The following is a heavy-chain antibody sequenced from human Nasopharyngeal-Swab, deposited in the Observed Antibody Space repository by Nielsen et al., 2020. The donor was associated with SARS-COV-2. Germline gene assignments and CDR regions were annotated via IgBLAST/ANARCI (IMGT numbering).Heavy chain of an antibody. Sequence: GGSLRLSCVISGLTFRDAWVNWVRQAPGKGLEWVGHIKSKAVGGTTDYSAPVKGRFTISRDDSKNTLYLQMNSLRTEDTAVYYCAHDSSGYYYRNDYWGQGTLVTVSS. J-gene: IGHJ4*02. D-gene: IGHD3-22*01. CDR2: IKSKAVGGTT. V-gene: IGHV3-15*07. CDR1: GLTFRDAW. CDR3: AHDSSGYYYRNDY.